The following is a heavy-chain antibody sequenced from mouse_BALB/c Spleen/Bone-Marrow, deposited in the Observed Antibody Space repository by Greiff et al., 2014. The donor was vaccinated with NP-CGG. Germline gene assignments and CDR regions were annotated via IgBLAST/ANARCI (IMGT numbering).Heavy chain of an antibody. D-gene: IGHD2-3*01. CDR3: TRNGYYGWSAY. CDR1: GFDFNRYW. V-gene: IGHV4-1*02. J-gene: IGHJ3*01. CDR2: INPDSSTI. Sequence: EVQRVESGGGLVQPGGSLKLSCAASGFDFNRYWMTWVRQAPGKGLEWIGEINPDSSTINYTPSLKDKFIISRDNAKNTLYLQMSKVRSEDTGLYYCTRNGYYGWSAYWGQGTLVTVSA.